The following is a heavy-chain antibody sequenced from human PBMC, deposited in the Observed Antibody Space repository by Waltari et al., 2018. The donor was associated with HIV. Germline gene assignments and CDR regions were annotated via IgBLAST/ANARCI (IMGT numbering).Heavy chain of an antibody. J-gene: IGHJ5*02. CDR2: IGTAGDT. CDR1: GFTFSSYD. CDR3: ARVRWPPWGFDP. V-gene: IGHV3-13*01. D-gene: IGHD1-26*01. Sequence: EVQLVESGGGLVQPGGSLRLSCAASGFTFSSYDMHWVRQATGKGLEWVSAIGTAGDTYYPGSVKGRFTISRENAKNSLYLQMNSLRAGDTAVYYCARVRWPPWGFDPWGQGTLVTVSS.